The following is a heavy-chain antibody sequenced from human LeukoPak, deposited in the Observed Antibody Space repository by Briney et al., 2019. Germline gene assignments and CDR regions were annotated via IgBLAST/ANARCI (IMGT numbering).Heavy chain of an antibody. Sequence: PGGSLRLSRVASGFTFSTYGMSWVRHAPGKGLEWVAAVSSTGSGTYYPDSLKGRFIISRDNSQNTVFLQMNSLRPEDTAFYFCAKDGPLLWFGPTDAWGQGILVTVSS. V-gene: IGHV3-23*01. D-gene: IGHD3-10*01. CDR3: AKDGPLLWFGPTDA. CDR2: VSSTGSGT. CDR1: GFTFSTYG. J-gene: IGHJ5*02.